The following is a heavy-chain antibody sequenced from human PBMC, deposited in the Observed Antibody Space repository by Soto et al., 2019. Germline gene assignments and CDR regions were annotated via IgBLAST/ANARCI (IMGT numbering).Heavy chain of an antibody. CDR2: IYTSGST. D-gene: IGHD3-10*01. CDR1: GGSISSYY. V-gene: IGHV4-4*07. J-gene: IGHJ5*02. Sequence: ETLSLTCTVSGGSISSYYWSWIRQPAGKGLEWIGRIYTSGSTNYNPSPKSRVTMSVDTSKNQFSLKLSSVTAADTAVYYCARDELWFGESNWFDPWGQGTLVTVSS. CDR3: ARDELWFGESNWFDP.